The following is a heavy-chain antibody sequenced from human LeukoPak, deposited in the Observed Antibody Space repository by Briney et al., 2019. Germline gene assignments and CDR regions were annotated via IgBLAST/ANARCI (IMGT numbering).Heavy chain of an antibody. D-gene: IGHD6-19*01. Sequence: GGSLRLSCAASGFTFSDYYMSWIRQAPGKGLEWVSYISSGGNTIYYADSLKGRFTISRDNAKNSLDLQMNSLRAEDTAVYYCARLGGRGWYLDYWGQGTLVTVSS. CDR3: ARLGGRGWYLDY. CDR1: GFTFSDYY. CDR2: ISSGGNTI. V-gene: IGHV3-11*04. J-gene: IGHJ4*02.